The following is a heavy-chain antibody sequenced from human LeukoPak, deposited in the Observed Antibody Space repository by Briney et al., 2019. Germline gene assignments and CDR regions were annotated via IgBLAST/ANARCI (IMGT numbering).Heavy chain of an antibody. D-gene: IGHD4-11*01. CDR1: GFTFSSFA. CDR3: AKRSGVYSDNSGVFDY. V-gene: IGHV3-30-3*02. CDR2: ISYDGSNK. J-gene: IGHJ4*02. Sequence: PGESLRLSCAASGFTFSSFAMHWVRQAPGKGLEWVAVISYDGSNKYYADSVKGRFTISRDNSKNTVLLQMDSLRAEDTAIYYCAKRSGVYSDNSGVFDYWGQGSLVTVSS.